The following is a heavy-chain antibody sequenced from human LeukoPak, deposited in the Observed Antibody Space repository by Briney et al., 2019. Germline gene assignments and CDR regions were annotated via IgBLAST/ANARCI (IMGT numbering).Heavy chain of an antibody. CDR1: GFTFSSYA. D-gene: IGHD3-22*01. V-gene: IGHV3-30-3*01. CDR2: ISCDGSNK. CDR3: ARGSYYDSSGSFYFDY. J-gene: IGHJ4*02. Sequence: GGSLGLSCAASGFTFSSYAMHWVRQAPGKGLEWVAVISCDGSNKYYADSVKGRFTISRDNSKNTLYLQMNSLRAEDTAVYYCARGSYYDSSGSFYFDYWGQGTLVTVSS.